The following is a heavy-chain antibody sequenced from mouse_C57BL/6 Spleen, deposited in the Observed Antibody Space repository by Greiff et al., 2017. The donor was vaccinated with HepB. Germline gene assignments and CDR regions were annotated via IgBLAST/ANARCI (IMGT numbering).Heavy chain of an antibody. D-gene: IGHD2-4*01. CDR1: GYTFTDYY. Sequence: QVQLQQPGAELVRPGASVKLSCKASGYTFTDYYINWVKQRPGQGLEWIARIYPGSGNTYYNEKFKGKATLTAEKSSSTAYMQLSSLTSEDSAVYFCAIGDYDVPFAYWGQGTLVTVSA. CDR2: IYPGSGNT. J-gene: IGHJ3*01. V-gene: IGHV1-76*01. CDR3: AIGDYDVPFAY.